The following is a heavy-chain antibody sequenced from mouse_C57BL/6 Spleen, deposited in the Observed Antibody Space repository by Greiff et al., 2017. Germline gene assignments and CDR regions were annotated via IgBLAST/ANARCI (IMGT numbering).Heavy chain of an antibody. CDR3: ARTGQVTTVVATPLDY. Sequence: VQLQQSGAEPARPGASVKLSCKASGYTFTSYGISWVKQRTGQGLEWIGEIYPRSGNTYYNEKFKGKATLTADKSSSTAYMELRSLTSEDSADYFFARTGQVTTVVATPLDYWGQGTTLTVSS. J-gene: IGHJ2*01. V-gene: IGHV1-81*01. D-gene: IGHD1-1*01. CDR1: GYTFTSYG. CDR2: IYPRSGNT.